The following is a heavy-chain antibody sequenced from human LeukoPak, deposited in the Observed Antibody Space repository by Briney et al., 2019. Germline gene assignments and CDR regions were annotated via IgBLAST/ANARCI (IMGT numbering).Heavy chain of an antibody. CDR1: GFTVSSNY. D-gene: IGHD1-1*01. CDR2: IYSGGST. CDR3: AKDRNDWKQGIDS. J-gene: IGHJ4*02. Sequence: PGGSLRLSCAASGFTVSSNYMSWVRQAPGKGLEWVSVIYSGGSTYYADSVKGRFTISRDNSKNTLYLQMNSLRAEDAAVYYCAKDRNDWKQGIDSWGQGTLVTVST. V-gene: IGHV3-53*01.